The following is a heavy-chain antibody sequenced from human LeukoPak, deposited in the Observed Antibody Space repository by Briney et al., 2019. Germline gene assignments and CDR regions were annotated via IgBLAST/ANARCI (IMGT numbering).Heavy chain of an antibody. CDR1: GGSISSSSYY. D-gene: IGHD1-1*01. J-gene: IGHJ4*02. CDR3: ARALRVSLGNGYGTSYFDY. CDR2: VYFSGTT. Sequence: SETLSLTCSVSGGSISSSSYYWGWIRQPPGKGLEWIASVYFSGTTYYNPPLKSRLTISVDTSKNQFSLEVNSVTAADTAVYYCARALRVSLGNGYGTSYFDYWGQGARVTVSS. V-gene: IGHV4-39*07.